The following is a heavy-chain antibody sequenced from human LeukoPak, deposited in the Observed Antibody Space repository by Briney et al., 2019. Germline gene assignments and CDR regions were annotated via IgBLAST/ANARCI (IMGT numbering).Heavy chain of an antibody. D-gene: IGHD2-2*02. J-gene: IGHJ6*03. V-gene: IGHV3-13*01. CDR1: GFTFSSYD. CDR2: IGTAGDT. CDR3: ARGGCSSTSCYTANYYYYYYMDV. Sequence: PGGSLRLSCAASGFTFSSYDMHWVRHATGKGLEWVSAIGTAGDTYYPGSVKGRFTISRENAKNSLYLQMNSLRAGDTAVYYCARGGCSSTSCYTANYYYYYYMDVWGKGTTVTVSS.